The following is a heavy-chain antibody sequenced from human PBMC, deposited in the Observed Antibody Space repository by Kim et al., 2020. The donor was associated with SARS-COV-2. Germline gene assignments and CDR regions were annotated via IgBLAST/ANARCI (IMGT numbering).Heavy chain of an antibody. CDR3: ARDHGSYLETDAFDI. D-gene: IGHD1-26*01. Sequence: GGSLRLSCAASGFTFSSYWMSWVRQAPGKGLEWVANIKQDGSEKYYVDSVKGRFTISRDNAKNSLYLQMNSLRAEDTAVYYCARDHGSYLETDAFDIWGQGTMVTVSS. CDR2: IKQDGSEK. CDR1: GFTFSSYW. J-gene: IGHJ3*02. V-gene: IGHV3-7*01.